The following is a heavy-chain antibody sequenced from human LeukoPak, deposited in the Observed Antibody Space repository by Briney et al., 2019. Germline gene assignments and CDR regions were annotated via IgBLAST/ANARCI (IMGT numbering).Heavy chain of an antibody. CDR3: AREPVPGIAAAGTFDP. Sequence: SVKVSCKASGYTFTSYDINWVRQAPGQGLEWMGRIIPILGIANYAQKFQGRVTITADKSTSTAYMELSSLRSEDTAVYYCAREPVPGIAAAGTFDPWGQGTLVTVSS. CDR1: GYTFTSYD. J-gene: IGHJ5*02. D-gene: IGHD6-13*01. V-gene: IGHV1-69*04. CDR2: IIPILGIA.